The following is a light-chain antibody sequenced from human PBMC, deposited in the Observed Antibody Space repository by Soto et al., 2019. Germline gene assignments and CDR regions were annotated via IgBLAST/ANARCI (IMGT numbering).Light chain of an antibody. CDR3: QQYNIWRSIT. CDR1: QSVMNK. J-gene: IGKJ5*01. V-gene: IGKV3-15*01. CDR2: DTS. Sequence: EIVATQSPATLSVSPGEIVTLSCSASQSVMNKVAWYQQKPGQTPRVIIYDTSTRAADIPARFSGSGYGTYFTLTISSLQSEDFAVYYCQQYNIWRSITFGPGTRLEIK.